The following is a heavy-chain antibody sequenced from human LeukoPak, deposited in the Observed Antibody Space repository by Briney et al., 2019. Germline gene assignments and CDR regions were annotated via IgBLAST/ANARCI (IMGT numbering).Heavy chain of an antibody. CDR2: SYHTGST. J-gene: IGHJ4*02. CDR3: ARDTVFGVQIPGFYGLDL. D-gene: IGHD3-3*01. CDR1: GYSITSGYY. V-gene: IGHV4-38-2*02. Sequence: SETLSLTCTVSGYSITSGYYWGWIRQTPGKGLEWIGSSYHTGSTLYNPSLKSRVTISVDPSKNQFSLKLSSVIVADTAVYYCARDTVFGVQIPGFYGLDLWGQGALVTVSS.